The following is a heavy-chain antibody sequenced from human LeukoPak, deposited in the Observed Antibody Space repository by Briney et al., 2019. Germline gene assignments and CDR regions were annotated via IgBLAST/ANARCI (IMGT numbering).Heavy chain of an antibody. CDR3: VRANSSGWSFDP. Sequence: GGSLRLSCAASGFTFSSYGMHWVRQAPGKGLEWVAFIRYDGNNKYYADSVKGRFTISRDNAKNSLYLQMNSLRVEDRAVYYCVRANSSGWSFDPWGQGILVTVSS. CDR1: GFTFSSYG. D-gene: IGHD6-19*01. CDR2: IRYDGNNK. J-gene: IGHJ5*02. V-gene: IGHV3-30*02.